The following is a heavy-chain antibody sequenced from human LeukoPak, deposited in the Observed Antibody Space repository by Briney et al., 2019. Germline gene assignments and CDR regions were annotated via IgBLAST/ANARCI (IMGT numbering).Heavy chain of an antibody. CDR3: ARGGIRGVLMEY. D-gene: IGHD3-10*01. Sequence: QPGGSLRLSCAASGFTFSSYWMSWVRQAPGKGLEWVANIKQDGSEKYYVDSVTGRFTISRDNAKNSLFLQMSSLRADDTAVYYCARGGIRGVLMEYWGQGTLVTVSS. CDR1: GFTFSSYW. J-gene: IGHJ4*02. CDR2: IKQDGSEK. V-gene: IGHV3-7*05.